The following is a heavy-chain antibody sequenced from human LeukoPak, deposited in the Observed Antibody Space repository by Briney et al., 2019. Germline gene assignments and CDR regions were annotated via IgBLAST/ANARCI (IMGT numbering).Heavy chain of an antibody. CDR3: ARGENYSYGY. D-gene: IGHD5-18*01. V-gene: IGHV1-2*06. Sequence: ASVKVSCKASGYTFTGYYMHWARQAPGQGLEWMGRINPNNGGANYAQNFQGRVTVTRDTSISTVYMELTRLRSDDTAFYYCARGENYSYGYWGQGTLVTVSS. J-gene: IGHJ4*02. CDR1: GYTFTGYY. CDR2: INPNNGGA.